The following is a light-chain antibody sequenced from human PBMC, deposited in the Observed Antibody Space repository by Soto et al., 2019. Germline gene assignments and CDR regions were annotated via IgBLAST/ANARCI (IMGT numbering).Light chain of an antibody. J-gene: IGKJ4*01. Sequence: EIVMTQSPATLSVSPGERATLSCRASQSLNSSLAWYQQIPCQAPSLLIYGASTRATGIPARFSGSGSGTEFTLTISSLQSEDFTLYYCQQYNNWPLTFGGGTKVDI. CDR3: QQYNNWPLT. CDR2: GAS. V-gene: IGKV3-15*01. CDR1: QSLNSS.